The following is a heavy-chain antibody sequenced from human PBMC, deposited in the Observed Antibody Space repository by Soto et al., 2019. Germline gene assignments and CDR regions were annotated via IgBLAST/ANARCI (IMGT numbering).Heavy chain of an antibody. CDR1: GGSISSGGYY. Sequence: QVQLQESGPGLVKPSQTLSLTCTVSGGSISSGGYYWSWIRQHPGKGLEWIGYIYYSGSTYYNPSLKSRVTISVDTSKNQFSLKLSSVTAADTAVYYCARDMRGVRPRGLEPPGELSWGQGTLVTVSS. J-gene: IGHJ4*02. D-gene: IGHD4-17*01. CDR2: IYYSGST. V-gene: IGHV4-31*03. CDR3: ARDMRGVRPRGLEPPGELS.